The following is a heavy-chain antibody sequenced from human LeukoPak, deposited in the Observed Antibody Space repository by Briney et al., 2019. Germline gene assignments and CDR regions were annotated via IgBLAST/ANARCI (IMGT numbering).Heavy chain of an antibody. Sequence: QTGGSLRLSCAASGFTFSSHWMHWVRQAPGKGLVWVSRINTDGSDTDYADSVKGRFTISRDNAKNTLYLQMNSLRAEDTAVYYCARGKLAAQDYWGQGTLVTVSS. V-gene: IGHV3-74*01. CDR2: INTDGSDT. D-gene: IGHD6-6*01. J-gene: IGHJ4*02. CDR1: GFTFSSHW. CDR3: ARGKLAAQDY.